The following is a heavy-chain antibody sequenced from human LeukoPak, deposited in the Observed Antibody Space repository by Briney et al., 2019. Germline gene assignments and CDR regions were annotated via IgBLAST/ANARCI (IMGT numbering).Heavy chain of an antibody. J-gene: IGHJ4*02. CDR2: FDPEDGEA. CDR3: ATATYYYDSSGYYLGY. CDR1: GYTLTELS. D-gene: IGHD3-22*01. Sequence: ASVKVSCKVSGYTLTELSMHWVRQAPGKGLEWMGGFDPEDGEAIYAQKFQGRVTMTEDTSTDTAYMELSSLRSEDTAVYYCATATYYYDSSGYYLGYWGQGTLVTVSS. V-gene: IGHV1-24*01.